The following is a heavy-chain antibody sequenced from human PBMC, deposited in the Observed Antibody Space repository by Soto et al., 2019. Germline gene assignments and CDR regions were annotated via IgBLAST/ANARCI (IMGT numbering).Heavy chain of an antibody. CDR1: GFTFSSYS. CDR3: ASELDALNWFDP. CDR2: ISSSSSTI. J-gene: IGHJ5*02. V-gene: IGHV3-48*02. Sequence: EVQLVESGGGLVQPGGSLRLSCAASGFTFSSYSMNWVRQALGKGLEWVSYISSSSSTIYYADSVKGRFTISRDNAKNSLYLQMNSLRDEDTAVYYCASELDALNWFDPWGQGTLVTVSS. D-gene: IGHD1-1*01.